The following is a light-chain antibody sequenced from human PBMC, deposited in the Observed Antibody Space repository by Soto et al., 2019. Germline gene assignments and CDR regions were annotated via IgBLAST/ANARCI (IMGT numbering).Light chain of an antibody. Sequence: EIVMTQSPVTLSVSPGERATLSCRASQNVLSNLAWYQQKPGQSPRLLIYGASARATGIPARFSGSGSGTEFTLTISSLQSEDFALYYGQQYNNWPITFGQGTRLEIK. J-gene: IGKJ5*01. CDR1: QNVLSN. V-gene: IGKV3-15*01. CDR2: GAS. CDR3: QQYNNWPIT.